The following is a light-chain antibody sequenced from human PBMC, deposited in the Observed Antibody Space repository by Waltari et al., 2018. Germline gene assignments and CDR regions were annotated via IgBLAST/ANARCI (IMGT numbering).Light chain of an antibody. CDR3: ISYAGSNYYV. J-gene: IGLJ1*01. Sequence: QSALTPPPSASGSPGQSVPISCTGPSRDVGSYNYLSWYQQHPGEAPKLMIYEVTKRPSGVPDRFSGSKSGNTASLTVSGLQAEDEADYYCISYAGSNYYVFGTGTKVTVL. V-gene: IGLV2-8*01. CDR2: EVT. CDR1: SRDVGSYNY.